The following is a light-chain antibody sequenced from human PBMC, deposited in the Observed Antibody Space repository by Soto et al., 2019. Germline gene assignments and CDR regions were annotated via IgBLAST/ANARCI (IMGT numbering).Light chain of an antibody. V-gene: IGKV3-15*01. CDR3: QQYVQWPLIT. Sequence: EIVMTQSPATLSVSPGERATLSCRASQSVSRNLLAWYQQKPGQAPRLLIHGVSTRATGIPARFSGSGSVSEFTLTISSLQSEDFAIYYCQQYVQWPLITFGQGTRLEIK. CDR2: GVS. CDR1: QSVSRN. J-gene: IGKJ5*01.